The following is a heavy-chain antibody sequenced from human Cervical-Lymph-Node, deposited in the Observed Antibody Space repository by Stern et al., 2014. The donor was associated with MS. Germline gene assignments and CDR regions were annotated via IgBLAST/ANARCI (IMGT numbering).Heavy chain of an antibody. CDR3: ARDLADYRYYFDS. CDR2: INPATGAT. CDR1: GYSFTDYY. J-gene: IGHJ4*02. Sequence: QVQLVQSGTDVKKPGASAKVSCEASGYSFTDYYIHWVRQAPGQGLEWMGWINPATGATTYAQNFEGRGTMTRDTSITTAYMELSRLSSDDTAVYYCARDLADYRYYFDSWGPGTLVTVSS. V-gene: IGHV1-2*02. D-gene: IGHD4-11*01.